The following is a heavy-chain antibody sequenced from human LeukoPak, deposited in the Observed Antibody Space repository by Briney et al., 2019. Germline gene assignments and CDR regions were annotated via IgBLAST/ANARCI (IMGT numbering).Heavy chain of an antibody. Sequence: GGSLRLSCAASGFTFSSYAMSWVRRAPGKGLEWVSAISGSGGSTYYADSVKGRFTISRDNSKNTLYLQMNSLRAEDTAVYYCAKERGSGSYYYYYYGMDVWGKGTTVTVSS. CDR1: GFTFSSYA. D-gene: IGHD3-10*01. CDR3: AKERGSGSYYYYYYGMDV. J-gene: IGHJ6*04. V-gene: IGHV3-23*01. CDR2: ISGSGGST.